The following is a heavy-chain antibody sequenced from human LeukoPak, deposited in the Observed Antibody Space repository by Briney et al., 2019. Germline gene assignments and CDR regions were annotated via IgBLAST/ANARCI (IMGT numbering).Heavy chain of an antibody. J-gene: IGHJ4*02. CDR1: GFTFSSYA. Sequence: PGGSLRLSCAASGFTFSSYAMHWVRQAPGKGLEYVSAISSNGGSTYYANSVKGRFTISRDNSKNTLYLQMNSLRAEDTAVYYCAKCITMVRGAKVRENYYFDYWGQGTLVTVSS. CDR2: ISSNGGST. CDR3: AKCITMVRGAKVRENYYFDY. V-gene: IGHV3-64*01. D-gene: IGHD3-10*01.